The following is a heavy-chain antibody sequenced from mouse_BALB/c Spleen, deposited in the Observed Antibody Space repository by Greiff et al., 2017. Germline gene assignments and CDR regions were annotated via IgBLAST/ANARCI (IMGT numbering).Heavy chain of an antibody. D-gene: IGHD1-1*02. Sequence: EVQLQESGGGLVQPGGSLKLSCAASGFTFSSYTMSWVRQTPEKRLEWVAYISNGGGSTYYPDTVKGRFTISRDNAKNTLYLQMSSLKSEDTAMYYCARRNLWSAVDDWGQGTTLTVSS. CDR2: ISNGGGST. J-gene: IGHJ2*01. CDR3: ARRNLWSAVDD. V-gene: IGHV5-12-2*01. CDR1: GFTFSSYT.